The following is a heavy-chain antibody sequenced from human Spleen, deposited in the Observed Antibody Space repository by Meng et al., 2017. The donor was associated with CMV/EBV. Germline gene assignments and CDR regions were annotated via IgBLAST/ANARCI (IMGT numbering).Heavy chain of an antibody. CDR1: GGSSSSGDW. J-gene: IGHJ4*02. D-gene: IGHD5/OR15-5a*01. Sequence: VCGGSSSSGDWWSWVRQSTGKGLEGIAEIYHSGTYNYSPSLKSRVTISVDKSKNQFSLRLTSVTAADTAVYFCAREVSATPYYFDSWGQGTLVTVSS. CDR2: IYHSGTY. V-gene: IGHV4-4*01. CDR3: AREVSATPYYFDS.